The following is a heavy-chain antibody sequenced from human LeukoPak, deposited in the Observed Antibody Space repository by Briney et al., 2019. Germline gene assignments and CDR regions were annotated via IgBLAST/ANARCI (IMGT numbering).Heavy chain of an antibody. J-gene: IGHJ4*02. D-gene: IGHD2-15*01. CDR2: IWYDGSNK. Sequence: GGSLRLSCAASGFTFSSYGMHWVRQAPGKGLEWVAVIWYDGSNKYYADSVKGRFTISRDNSKNTLYLQMNSLRAEDTAVYYCARDGQLGYCSGGSCPNDYWGQGTLVTASS. CDR1: GFTFSSYG. V-gene: IGHV3-33*01. CDR3: ARDGQLGYCSGGSCPNDY.